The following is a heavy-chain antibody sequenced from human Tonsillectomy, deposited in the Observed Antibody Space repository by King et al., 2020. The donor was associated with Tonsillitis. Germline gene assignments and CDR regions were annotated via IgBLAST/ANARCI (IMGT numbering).Heavy chain of an antibody. CDR3: ASPLSYGADYFDY. Sequence: QLVQSGAEVKKPGESLRISCKGSGYSFTSFWIVWVRQMPGKGLEWMGRIDPSDFYTNYSPSFQGHVTISVDKSISTAYLKWSSLKASDTAMYYCASPLSYGADYFDYWGQGTLVTVSS. V-gene: IGHV5-10-1*01. CDR2: IDPSDFYT. CDR1: GYSFTSFW. D-gene: IGHD4-17*01. J-gene: IGHJ4*02.